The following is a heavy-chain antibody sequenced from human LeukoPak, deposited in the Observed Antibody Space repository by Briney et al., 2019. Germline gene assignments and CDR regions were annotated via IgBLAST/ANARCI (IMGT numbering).Heavy chain of an antibody. V-gene: IGHV3-33*06. Sequence: GGSLRLSCAAPGFTFSSYGMHWVRQAPGKGLEWVAVIWYDGSNKYYADSVKGRFTISRDNSKNTLYLQMNSLRAEDTAVYYCAKGVGFGYSSSSPFDYWGQGTLVTVSS. D-gene: IGHD6-6*01. CDR3: AKGVGFGYSSSSPFDY. CDR1: GFTFSSYG. CDR2: IWYDGSNK. J-gene: IGHJ4*02.